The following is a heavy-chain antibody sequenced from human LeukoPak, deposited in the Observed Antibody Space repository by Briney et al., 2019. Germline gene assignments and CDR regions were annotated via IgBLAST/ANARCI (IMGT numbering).Heavy chain of an antibody. V-gene: IGHV3-23*01. Sequence: GGSLRLSCAASGFTFSSYAMSWVRQAPGKGLEWVSAISGSGGSTYYADPVKGRFTISRDNSKNTLYLQMNSLRDEDTAVYYCARDPIVVLKTFYFDYWGQGTLVTVSS. J-gene: IGHJ4*02. D-gene: IGHD3-22*01. CDR1: GFTFSSYA. CDR2: ISGSGGST. CDR3: ARDPIVVLKTFYFDY.